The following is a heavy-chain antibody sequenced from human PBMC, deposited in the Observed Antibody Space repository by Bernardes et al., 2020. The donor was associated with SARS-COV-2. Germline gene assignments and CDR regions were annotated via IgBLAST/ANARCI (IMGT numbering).Heavy chain of an antibody. V-gene: IGHV3-23*01. J-gene: IGHJ4*02. CDR1: GFTFSYFT. D-gene: IGHD3-22*01. CDR3: AKNSYDGSGSSDY. CDR2: ISGSGGST. Sequence: GGSLRLSCAASGFTFSYFTLTWVRQAPGKGLEWVSTISGSGGSTYYADSVKGRFTISRDNSKNTLYLQMNSLRVEDTAVYYCAKNSYDGSGSSDYWGQGTLVTVSS.